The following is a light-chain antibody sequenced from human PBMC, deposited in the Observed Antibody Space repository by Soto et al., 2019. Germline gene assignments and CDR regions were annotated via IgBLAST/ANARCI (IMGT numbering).Light chain of an antibody. CDR1: SSDVGGYNY. J-gene: IGLJ1*01. V-gene: IGLV2-14*01. CDR2: EVS. Sequence: QSALTQPASVSGSPGQSITISCTGTSSDVGGYNYVSWYQQHPGKVPKLMIFEVSNRPSGVSYRCSGSKSGNTASLTISGLQAEDEADYYCSSYTTSRTLVFGPGTKVTVL. CDR3: SSYTTSRTLV.